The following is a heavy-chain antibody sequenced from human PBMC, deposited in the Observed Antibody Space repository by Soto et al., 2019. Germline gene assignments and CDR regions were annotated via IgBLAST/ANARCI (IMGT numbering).Heavy chain of an antibody. CDR2: SYNSWST. J-gene: IGHJ6*03. D-gene: IGHD4-4*01. CDR3: APYSNFFQF. Sequence: TLCRRCAVSGGYISGGYYSWSLIRQPPGKGLEWIGFSYNSWSTYDNSSLKSRVTIAVGMSKNHFLLNLTSVTAADRAVYYCAPYSNFFQFGGKGKKATFS. CDR1: GGYISGGYYS. V-gene: IGHV4-30-2*01.